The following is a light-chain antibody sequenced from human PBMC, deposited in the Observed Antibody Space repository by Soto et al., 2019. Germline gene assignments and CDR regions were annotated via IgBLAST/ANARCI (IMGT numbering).Light chain of an antibody. V-gene: IGKV3-11*01. CDR2: DAS. Sequence: EIVLTQPPATLSLSPGELLILSCSASQSVSTFLAWYKHKPGQVHRLLIYDASNRATGIPDRFRGSGSGTDFTLTISSLEPEDFALYYCQQGTDWPPGTFGQGTKVDI. CDR3: QQGTDWPPGT. CDR1: QSVSTF. J-gene: IGKJ1*01.